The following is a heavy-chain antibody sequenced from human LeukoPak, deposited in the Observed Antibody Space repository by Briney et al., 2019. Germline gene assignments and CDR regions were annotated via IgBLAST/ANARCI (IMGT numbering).Heavy chain of an antibody. J-gene: IGHJ4*02. CDR2: INHNGNVN. CDR1: GFTFSSYW. Sequence: GGSLRLSCAASGFTFSSYWMNWARQAPGKGLEWVASINHNGNVNYYVDSVKGRFTISRDNAKNSLYLQMSNLRAEDTAVYYCARGVYGAYFDYWGQGTLVTVSS. CDR3: ARGVYGAYFDY. V-gene: IGHV3-7*03. D-gene: IGHD4-17*01.